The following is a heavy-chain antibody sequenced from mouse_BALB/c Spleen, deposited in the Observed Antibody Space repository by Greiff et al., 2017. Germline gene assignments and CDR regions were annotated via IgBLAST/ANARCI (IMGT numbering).Heavy chain of an antibody. D-gene: IGHD2-3*01. CDR1: GYNFTSYW. V-gene: IGHV1-55*01. J-gene: IGHJ2*01. Sequence: QVQLQQPGAELVKPGTSVKLSCKASGYNFTSYWINWVKLRPGQGLEWIGDIYPGSGSTNYNEKFKGKATFTADTSSNTAYMQLSSLTSEDSAVYYCARSGLYDGYWDYWGQGTTLTVSS. CDR3: ARSGLYDGYWDY. CDR2: IYPGSGST.